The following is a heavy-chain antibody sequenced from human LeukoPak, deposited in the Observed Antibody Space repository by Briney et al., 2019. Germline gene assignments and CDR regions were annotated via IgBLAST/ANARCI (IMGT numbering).Heavy chain of an antibody. CDR2: IYYSGST. CDR3: ARAVESAATLFDY. J-gene: IGHJ4*02. Sequence: SETLSLTCTVSGGSISSGGYYWSWIRQHPGKGLEWIGYIYYSGSTYYNPSLKSRVTISVDTSKNQFSLKLSSVTAADTAVYYCARAVESAATLFDYWGQGTLVTVSS. V-gene: IGHV4-31*03. CDR1: GGSISSGGYY. D-gene: IGHD2-15*01.